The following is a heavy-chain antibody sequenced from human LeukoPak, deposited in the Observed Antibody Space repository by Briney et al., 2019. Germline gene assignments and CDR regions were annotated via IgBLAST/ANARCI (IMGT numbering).Heavy chain of an antibody. CDR2: IYYSGST. V-gene: IGHV4-59*08. CDR3: ARHEWYYGSGSYYAAGLFDP. D-gene: IGHD3-10*01. J-gene: IGHJ5*02. CDR1: GGSISSYY. Sequence: PSETLSLTCTVSGGSISSYYWSWIRQPPGKGLEWIGYIYYSGSTNYNPSLKSRVTISVDTSKNQFSLRLSSVTAADTAVYYCARHEWYYGSGSYYAAGLFDPWGQGTLVTASS.